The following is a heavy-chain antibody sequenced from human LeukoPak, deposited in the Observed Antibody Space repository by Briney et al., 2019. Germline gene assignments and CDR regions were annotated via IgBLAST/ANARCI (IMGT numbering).Heavy chain of an antibody. CDR1: GFTFDDYA. D-gene: IGHD3-10*01. CDR3: AKGLGFGELILDY. V-gene: IGHV3-9*01. J-gene: IGHJ4*02. Sequence: GRSLRLSCAASGFTFDDYAVHWVRQAPGKGLEWISGINWDSTSTAYADSVKGRFTISRDNAKNSLYLQMNSLRAEDTALYYCAKGLGFGELILDYWGQGTLVTVSS. CDR2: INWDSTST.